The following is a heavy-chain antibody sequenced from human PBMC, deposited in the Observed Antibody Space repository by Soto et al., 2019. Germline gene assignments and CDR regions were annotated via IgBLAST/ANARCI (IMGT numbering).Heavy chain of an antibody. CDR2: ISYDESNK. CDR1: GFTFTNYA. J-gene: IGHJ6*02. V-gene: IGHV3-30-3*01. CDR3: ARRDDNNNYYYGMDV. Sequence: QVQLVQSGGGVVQPGRSLRLSCAASGFTFTNYALHWVRQAPGKGLEWVAVISYDESNKYYADSVKGRFTISRDDSKNILLQLVDSLRAADATVEYCARRDDNNNYYYGMDVWGQGTTVTVSS. D-gene: IGHD1-1*01.